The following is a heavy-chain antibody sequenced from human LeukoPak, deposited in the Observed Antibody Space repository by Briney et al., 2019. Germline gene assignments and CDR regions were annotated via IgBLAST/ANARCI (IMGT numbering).Heavy chain of an antibody. Sequence: GASRQISFKGSGSSFTKYWIGWVRQMPGKGLEWMGIIYPGDSDTRYSPSFQGQVTISADKSISTSYLQWSSLKASDTAIYYCARHVTSGGSYYLDSWGQGTLVSVSS. CDR2: IYPGDSDT. D-gene: IGHD1-26*01. J-gene: IGHJ4*02. CDR3: ARHVTSGGSYYLDS. V-gene: IGHV5-51*01. CDR1: GSSFTKYW.